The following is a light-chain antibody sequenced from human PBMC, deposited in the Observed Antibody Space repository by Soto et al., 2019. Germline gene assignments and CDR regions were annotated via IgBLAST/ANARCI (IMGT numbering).Light chain of an antibody. CDR2: DVS. V-gene: IGLV2-11*01. Sequence: QSALTQPRSVSGSPGQSVTISCTGTSSDVGGYNYVSWYQQHPGKAPKLMIYDVSKRLSGVPDRFSGSKSGNTASLTISGLQAEDEADYYCCSYAGSYTWVFGTGTQLTVL. CDR1: SSDVGGYNY. CDR3: CSYAGSYTWV. J-gene: IGLJ1*01.